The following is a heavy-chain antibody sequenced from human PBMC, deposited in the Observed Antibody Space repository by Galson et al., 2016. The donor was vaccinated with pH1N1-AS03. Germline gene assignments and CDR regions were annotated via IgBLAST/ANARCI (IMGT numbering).Heavy chain of an antibody. CDR2: ISSDSTTI. Sequence: SLRLSCAASGFTFNHYSMNWVRQAPGKGLEWVSYISSDSTTIYYADSVKGRFTISRDNAKNSLYLQMSSLTAEDTAIYYCARTSGAYFGSALDIWGQGTMVTVSS. J-gene: IGHJ3*02. CDR1: GFTFNHYS. V-gene: IGHV3-48*04. D-gene: IGHD1-26*01. CDR3: ARTSGAYFGSALDI.